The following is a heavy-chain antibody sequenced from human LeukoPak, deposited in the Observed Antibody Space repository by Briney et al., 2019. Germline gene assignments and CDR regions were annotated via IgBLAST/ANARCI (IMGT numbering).Heavy chain of an antibody. CDR3: ASDDSSRDDSGGYHY. D-gene: IGHD3-22*01. V-gene: IGHV4-4*07. CDR2: IHMSGST. Sequence: SETLSLTCTVSGDSINSYHWRWIRQPAGEGLEWMGRIHMSGSTNYNPSLRRRVAISMDNSKHQFSLPLPSLTAPDTAVSYCASDDSSRDDSGGYHYWGQGTLVTISS. CDR1: GDSINSYH. J-gene: IGHJ4*02.